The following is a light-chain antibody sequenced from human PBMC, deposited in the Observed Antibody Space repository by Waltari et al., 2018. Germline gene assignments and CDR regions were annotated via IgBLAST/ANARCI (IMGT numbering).Light chain of an antibody. J-gene: IGLJ2*01. CDR2: RNI. Sequence: QSVLTQPPSVSGAPGQRVTISCTGSSSNIGAGYDVHWYQQLPGTAPKLLIYRNINRPSGVPDRFSGSKSDTSASLAITGLRTEDEADYYGQSYDSSLSGFVVFGGGTKLTVL. CDR3: QSYDSSLSGFVV. CDR1: SSNIGAGYD. V-gene: IGLV1-40*01.